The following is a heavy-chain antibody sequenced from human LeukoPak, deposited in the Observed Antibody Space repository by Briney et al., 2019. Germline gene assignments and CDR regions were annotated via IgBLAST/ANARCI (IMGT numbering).Heavy chain of an antibody. V-gene: IGHV4-59*02. J-gene: IGHJ4*02. CDR1: GGSVSDYY. CDR3: VRDFDY. Sequence: SEALSLTCTISGGSVSDYYWSWIRQSPGKGLEWIGYIYHTGSTSYSPSLKSRVTISADTSQNQFSLKLSSVTAADTAVYFCVRDFDYWGQGTLVTVSS. CDR2: IYHTGST.